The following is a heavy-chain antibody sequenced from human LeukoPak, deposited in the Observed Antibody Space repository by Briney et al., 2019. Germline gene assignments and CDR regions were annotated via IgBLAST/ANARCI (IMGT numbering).Heavy chain of an antibody. V-gene: IGHV3-21*06. D-gene: IGHD3-10*01. CDR1: GFSFSNYG. Sequence: PGGSLRPSFEASGFSFSNYGMNWVRQGPGEGVELGSFTDNSGNYIYYGDSVKGRFTISRDNARNLLFLQMNGLRAEDTAVYYCARGRSITLLRGVAMSDGFDIWGQGAMVAVSS. J-gene: IGHJ3*02. CDR2: TDNSGNYI. CDR3: ARGRSITLLRGVAMSDGFDI.